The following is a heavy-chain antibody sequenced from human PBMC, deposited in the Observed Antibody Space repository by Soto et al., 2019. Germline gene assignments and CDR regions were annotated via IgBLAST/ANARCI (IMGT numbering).Heavy chain of an antibody. Sequence: ASVRVSCKASGGTFSTYTITWVRQAPGQGLEWMGRIIPIIGIINYAQKFQGRVTISADKFTGTAYMELTGLRSDDTAVYYCAAVSYIMINRRQRSTDYWGPRTLVTVFS. CDR1: GGTFSTYT. V-gene: IGHV1-69*02. J-gene: IGHJ4*02. CDR3: AAVSYIMINRRQRSTDY. D-gene: IGHD3-22*01. CDR2: IIPIIGII.